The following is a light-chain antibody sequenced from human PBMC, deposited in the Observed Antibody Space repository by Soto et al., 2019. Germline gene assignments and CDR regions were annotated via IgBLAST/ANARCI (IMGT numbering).Light chain of an antibody. CDR1: SSDVGGYNY. Sequence: QSVLTQPASVSGSPGQSITISCTGTSSDVGGYNYVSWYQHHPGKAPKLMIYEVSNRPSGVSNRFSGSKSGNTASLTISGLQAEDEADYYCSSYTSSSTPSVLGTGTKVTVL. CDR3: SSYTSSSTPSV. J-gene: IGLJ1*01. V-gene: IGLV2-14*01. CDR2: EVS.